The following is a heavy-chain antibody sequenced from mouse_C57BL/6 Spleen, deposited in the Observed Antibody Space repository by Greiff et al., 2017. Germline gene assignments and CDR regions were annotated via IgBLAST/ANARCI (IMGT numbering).Heavy chain of an antibody. CDR3: ARHKRKPFAY. J-gene: IGHJ3*01. CDR2: ISGGGGNT. V-gene: IGHV5-9*01. CDR1: GFTFSSYT. Sequence: DVKLVESGGGLVKPGGSLKLSCAASGFTFSSYTMSWVRQTPEKRLEWVATISGGGGNTYYPDSVKGRFTISRDKAKNTLYLQMSSLRSEDTALYYCARHKRKPFAYWGQGTLVTVSA.